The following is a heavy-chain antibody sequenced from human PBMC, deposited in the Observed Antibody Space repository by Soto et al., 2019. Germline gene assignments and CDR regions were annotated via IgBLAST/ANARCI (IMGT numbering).Heavy chain of an antibody. D-gene: IGHD3-10*01. J-gene: IGHJ4*02. CDR2: ISTYNGNT. V-gene: IGHV1-18*01. CDR1: GYTFTSYG. Sequence: QVQLVQSGAEVKKPGASVKVSCKASGYTFTSYGISWVRQAPGQGLEWMGWISTYNGNTKYAQKLQGRVTMTTDTSMSTGYMELRSLRSDDTAVFYCEGEMVRGVGSDYWGQGTLVTVSS. CDR3: EGEMVRGVGSDY.